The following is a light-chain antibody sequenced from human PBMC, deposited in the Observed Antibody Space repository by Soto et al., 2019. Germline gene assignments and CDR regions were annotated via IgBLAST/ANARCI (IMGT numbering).Light chain of an antibody. J-gene: IGKJ2*01. CDR1: QVISHY. CDR2: DAS. V-gene: IGKV1-33*01. CDR3: QQYDSLPPYT. Sequence: DIQMTQSPPSLSASVGDRVTITCQASQVISHYLNWYQQKPGKAPRLLIYDASNLETGVPSRFSGRGSGTDFTLTIRSLQPDDIATYYCQQYDSLPPYTFGQGTKLEI.